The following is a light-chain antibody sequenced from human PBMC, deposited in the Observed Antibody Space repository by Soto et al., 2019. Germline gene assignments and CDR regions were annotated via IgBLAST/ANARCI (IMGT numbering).Light chain of an antibody. CDR1: QSVSSN. J-gene: IGKJ3*01. CDR2: GAS. V-gene: IGKV3-15*01. Sequence: EIVMTQSPATLSVSPGERATLSCRASQSVSSNLAWYQQKPGQAPRLLIYGASTRATGIPARFNGSGSGTEFTLSISSLQSEDFAVYYCQQYNNWPPGPFGPGTKVDIK. CDR3: QQYNNWPPGP.